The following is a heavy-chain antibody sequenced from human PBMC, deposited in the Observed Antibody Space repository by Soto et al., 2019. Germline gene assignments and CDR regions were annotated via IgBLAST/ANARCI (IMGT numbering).Heavy chain of an antibody. CDR2: INWNGGST. CDR1: GFTFSSYW. D-gene: IGHD3-22*01. Sequence: PGGSLRLSCAASGFTFSSYWMHWVRQAPGKGLVWVSRINWNGGSTGYADSVKGRFTISRDNAKNSLYLQMNSLRAEDTALYYCARDSSAHAFDIWGQGTMVTVSS. CDR3: ARDSSAHAFDI. V-gene: IGHV3-20*04. J-gene: IGHJ3*02.